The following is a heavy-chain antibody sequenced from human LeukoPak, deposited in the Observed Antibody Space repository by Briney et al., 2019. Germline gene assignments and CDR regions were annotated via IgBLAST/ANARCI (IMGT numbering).Heavy chain of an antibody. CDR2: IYYSGST. V-gene: IGHV4-61*01. CDR1: GGSVSSGSYY. Sequence: PSETLSLTCTVSGGSVSSGSYYWSWIRQPPGKGLEWIGYIYYSGSTNYNPSLKSRVTISADTSKNHFSLKLTSVTTADTAVYYCARCLINNWFDPWGQGALVTVSS. CDR3: ARCLINNWFDP. D-gene: IGHD3-16*01. J-gene: IGHJ5*02.